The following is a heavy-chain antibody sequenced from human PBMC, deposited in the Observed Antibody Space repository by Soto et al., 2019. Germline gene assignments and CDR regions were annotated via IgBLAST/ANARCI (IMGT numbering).Heavy chain of an antibody. V-gene: IGHV4-4*07. D-gene: IGHD2-21*01. CDR1: GDSISSYY. CDR3: ARDLWCWFDP. CDR2: IYISGST. Sequence: QVQLQESGPGLVKPSETLSLTCTVSGDSISSYYWSWIRQPAGKGLEWIGRIYISGSTNYNPALKSRVTMSVDTSKNQVSLKLSSVTVADTAMYYCARDLWCWFDPWGQGTLVTVSS. J-gene: IGHJ5*02.